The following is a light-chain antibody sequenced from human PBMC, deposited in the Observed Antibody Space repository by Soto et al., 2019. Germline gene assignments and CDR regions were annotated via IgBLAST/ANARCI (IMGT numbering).Light chain of an antibody. V-gene: IGKV1-39*01. J-gene: IGKJ1*01. CDR3: QQSYSIPWT. CDR1: QSISSY. Sequence: GGRVTITCRASQSISSYLNWYQQKPGKAPKLLIYAASSLQSGVPSRFSGSESGTDFTLTISSLQPEDFATYYCQQSYSIPWTFGQGTKVDI. CDR2: AAS.